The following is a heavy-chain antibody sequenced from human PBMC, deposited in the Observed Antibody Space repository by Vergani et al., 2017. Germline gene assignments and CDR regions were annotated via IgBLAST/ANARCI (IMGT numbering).Heavy chain of an antibody. CDR1: GGSFSGYY. J-gene: IGHJ5*02. Sequence: QVQLQQWGAGLLKPSETLSLTCAVYGGSFSGYYWSWIRQPPGKGLEWIGEINHSGSTNYNPSLKSRVTISVDTSKNQFSVKLSSVTAADTAVYYCARGGIIRRSNQNWFDPWGQGTLVTVSS. V-gene: IGHV4-34*01. D-gene: IGHD1-14*01. CDR3: ARGGIIRRSNQNWFDP. CDR2: INHSGST.